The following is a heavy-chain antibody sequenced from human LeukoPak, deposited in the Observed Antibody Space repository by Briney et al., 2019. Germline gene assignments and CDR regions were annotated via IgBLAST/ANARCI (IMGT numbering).Heavy chain of an antibody. CDR1: GGTFSIYA. D-gene: IGHD3-22*01. Sequence: ASVKVSCKASGGTFSIYAISWVRQAPGQGLEWMGGIIPIFGTANYAQKFQGRVTITTDESTSTAYMELSSLRSEDTAVYYCARVVRDSSGYVPHYFDYWGQGTLVTVSS. CDR3: ARVVRDSSGYVPHYFDY. J-gene: IGHJ4*02. CDR2: IIPIFGTA. V-gene: IGHV1-69*05.